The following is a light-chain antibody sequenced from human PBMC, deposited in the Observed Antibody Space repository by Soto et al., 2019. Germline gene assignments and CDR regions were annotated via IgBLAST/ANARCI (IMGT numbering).Light chain of an antibody. V-gene: IGKV3-20*01. CDR2: GAS. J-gene: IGKJ1*01. Sequence: EIVLPQSPGTLSLSPGERATLSCSASQSVSSSYLAWYQQKPGQAPRLLIYGASSRATGIPDRFSGSGSGTDFTLTISRLEPEDFAVYYCQQYGSSPGTFGQGTKVDIK. CDR1: QSVSSSY. CDR3: QQYGSSPGT.